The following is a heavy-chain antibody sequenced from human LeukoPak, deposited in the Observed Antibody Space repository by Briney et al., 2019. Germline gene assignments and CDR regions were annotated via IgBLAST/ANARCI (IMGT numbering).Heavy chain of an antibody. Sequence: SGGSLRLSCAASGFTFSSYAMHWVRQAPGKGLEWVAVISYDGSNKYYADSVKGRFTISRDNSKNTLYLQMNSLRAEDTAVYYCARVRMITFGGVTAPGYWGQGTLVTVSS. J-gene: IGHJ4*02. CDR2: ISYDGSNK. CDR1: GFTFSSYA. CDR3: ARVRMITFGGVTAPGY. D-gene: IGHD3-16*01. V-gene: IGHV3-30-3*01.